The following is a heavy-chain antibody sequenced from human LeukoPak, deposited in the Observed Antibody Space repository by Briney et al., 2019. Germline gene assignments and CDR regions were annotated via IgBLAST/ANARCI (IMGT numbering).Heavy chain of an antibody. CDR3: ARGLVPGMDDY. Sequence: GGSLRLSCAASGFTFSSYWMSWVRQAPGKGLEWVANIKQDGSEKYYVDSVKGRFTISRDNAKNSLYLQMNSLRAEDTAVHYCARGLVPGMDDYWGQGTLVTVSS. D-gene: IGHD6-19*01. CDR2: IKQDGSEK. J-gene: IGHJ4*02. V-gene: IGHV3-7*01. CDR1: GFTFSSYW.